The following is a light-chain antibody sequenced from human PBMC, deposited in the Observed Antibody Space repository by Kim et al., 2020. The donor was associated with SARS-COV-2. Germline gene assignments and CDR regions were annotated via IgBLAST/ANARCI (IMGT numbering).Light chain of an antibody. V-gene: IGKV3-20*01. CDR2: GTS. CDR1: QSVSSSY. J-gene: IGKJ1*01. Sequence: DIVLTQSPGTLSLSPGERATLSCRASQSVSSSYFAWYQQKPGQAPRLLIYGTSSRATGIPDRFSGSGSGTHFTLTISRLEPEDFAMYYCQQYGSSPRTFGQGTKVDIK. CDR3: QQYGSSPRT.